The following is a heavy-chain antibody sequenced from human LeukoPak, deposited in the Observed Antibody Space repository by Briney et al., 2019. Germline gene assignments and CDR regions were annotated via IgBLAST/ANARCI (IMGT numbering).Heavy chain of an antibody. J-gene: IGHJ5*02. CDR3: ARGITLVIRNWFDP. CDR2: INHSGST. Sequence: SETLSLTCAVYGGSFNGYYWSWIRQPPGKGLEWIGEINHSGSTNYNPSLKSRVTISVDTSKNQFSLKLSSVTAADTAVYYCARGITLVIRNWFDPWGQGTLVTVSS. CDR1: GGSFNGYY. D-gene: IGHD3-22*01. V-gene: IGHV4-34*01.